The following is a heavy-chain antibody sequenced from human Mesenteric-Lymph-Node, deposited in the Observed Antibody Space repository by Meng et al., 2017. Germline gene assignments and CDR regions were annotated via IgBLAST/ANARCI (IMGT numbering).Heavy chain of an antibody. D-gene: IGHD1-1*01. V-gene: IGHV6-1*01. CDR3: ARRVGSYFDY. CDR1: GDSVSSNSVA. CDR2: TYYRSKWYN. J-gene: IGHJ4*02. Sequence: LRLSCAISGDSVSSNSVAWNWIRQSPSRGLEWLGRTYYRSKWYNDYAVSVKSRITINPDTSKNQFSLQLNSVTPEDTAVYYCARRVGSYFDYWGQGTLVTVSS.